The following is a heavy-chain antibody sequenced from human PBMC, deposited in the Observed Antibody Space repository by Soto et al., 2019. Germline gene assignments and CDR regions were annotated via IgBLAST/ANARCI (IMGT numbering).Heavy chain of an antibody. J-gene: IGHJ4*02. CDR3: AKDRWRWFGELGY. CDR2: ISYDGSNK. Sequence: QVQLVESGGGVGQPGRSLRLSCAASGFTFSSYGMHWVRQAPGKGLEWVAVISYDGSNKYYADSVKGRFTISRDNSKNTLYLQMNSLRAEDTAVYYCAKDRWRWFGELGYWGQGTLVTVSS. CDR1: GFTFSSYG. V-gene: IGHV3-30*18. D-gene: IGHD3-10*01.